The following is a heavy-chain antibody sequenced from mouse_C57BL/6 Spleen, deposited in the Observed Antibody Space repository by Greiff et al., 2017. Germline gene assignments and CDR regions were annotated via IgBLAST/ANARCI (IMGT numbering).Heavy chain of an antibody. CDR3: ARYLYYSNPYAMDY. V-gene: IGHV1-82*01. CDR1: GYAFSSSW. D-gene: IGHD2-5*01. Sequence: VQLQQSGPELVKPGASVKISCKASGYAFSSSWMNWVKQRPGKGLEWIGRIYPGDGDTNYNGKFKGKATLTADKSSSTAYMQLSSLTSEDSAVYFCARYLYYSNPYAMDYWGQGTSVTVSS. CDR2: IYPGDGDT. J-gene: IGHJ4*01.